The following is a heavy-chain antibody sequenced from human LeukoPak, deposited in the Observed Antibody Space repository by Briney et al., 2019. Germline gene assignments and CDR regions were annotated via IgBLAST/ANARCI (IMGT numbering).Heavy chain of an antibody. J-gene: IGHJ3*02. Sequence: GAAVKVSCKASGYTFTSYGISWVRQAPGQGLEWMGWISTYNDNTNYAQKFQGRVTMTRDMSTSTVYMDLSSLRSEDTAVYYCALSAGGSYPHNDAFDIWGQGTMVTVSS. D-gene: IGHD1-26*01. CDR3: ALSAGGSYPHNDAFDI. CDR2: ISTYNDNT. CDR1: GYTFTSYG. V-gene: IGHV1-18*01.